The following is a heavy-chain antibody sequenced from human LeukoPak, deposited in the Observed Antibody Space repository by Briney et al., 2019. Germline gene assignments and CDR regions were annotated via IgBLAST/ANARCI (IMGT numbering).Heavy chain of an antibody. J-gene: IGHJ4*02. CDR1: GFTLSSFG. CDR2: IWYDGSNK. Sequence: GRSLRLSCAASGFTLSSFGMHWVRQAPGKGLEWVAVIWYDGSNKYYADSVKGRFTISRDNSKNTLYLQMNSLRAEDTAVYYCARDSFGLQDSWGQGTLVTVSS. D-gene: IGHD3-10*01. CDR3: ARDSFGLQDS. V-gene: IGHV3-33*01.